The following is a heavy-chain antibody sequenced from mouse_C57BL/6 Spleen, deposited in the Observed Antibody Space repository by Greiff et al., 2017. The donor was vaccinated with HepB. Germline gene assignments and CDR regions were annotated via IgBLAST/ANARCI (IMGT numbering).Heavy chain of an antibody. V-gene: IGHV1-81*01. CDR1: GYTFTSYG. CDR2: IYPRSGNT. J-gene: IGHJ2*01. CDR3: ARSEGIYYYGSSYDY. Sequence: VQLQESGAELARPGASVKLSCKASGYTFTSYGISWVKQRTGQGLEWIGEIYPRSGNTYYNEKFKGKATLTADKSSSTAYMELRSLTSEDSAVYFCARSEGIYYYGSSYDYWGQGTTLTVSS. D-gene: IGHD1-1*01.